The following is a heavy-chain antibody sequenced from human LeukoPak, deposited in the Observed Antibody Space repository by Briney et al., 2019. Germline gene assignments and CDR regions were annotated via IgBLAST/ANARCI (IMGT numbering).Heavy chain of an antibody. J-gene: IGHJ6*02. D-gene: IGHD3-22*01. Sequence: SETLSLTCTVSGGSISSYYWSWIRQPPGKGLEWIGYIYYSGSTNYNPSLKSRVTISVDTSKNQFSLKLSSVTAADTAVYYCARVHDSSGYYSIYYYGMDVWGQGTTVTVSS. CDR1: GGSISSYY. V-gene: IGHV4-59*01. CDR2: IYYSGST. CDR3: ARVHDSSGYYSIYYYGMDV.